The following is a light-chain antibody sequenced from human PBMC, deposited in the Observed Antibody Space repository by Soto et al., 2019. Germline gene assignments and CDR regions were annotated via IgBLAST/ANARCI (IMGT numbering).Light chain of an antibody. J-gene: IGKJ1*01. V-gene: IGKV3-20*01. Sequence: EIVLTQSPGTLSLSPGERATLSCRASQSVSSSYLAWYQQKPGQAPRLLIYGASSRATGIPDRFSGSGSGTDFTLIISRLEPGDFAVYYCQQYGSSPRTFGQGTKVEIK. CDR3: QQYGSSPRT. CDR1: QSVSSSY. CDR2: GAS.